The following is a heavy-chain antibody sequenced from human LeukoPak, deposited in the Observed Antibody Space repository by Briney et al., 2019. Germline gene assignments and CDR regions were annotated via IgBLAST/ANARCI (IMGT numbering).Heavy chain of an antibody. V-gene: IGHV1-2*04. CDR1: GYTFTGYY. Sequence: ASVKVSCKASGYTFTGYYMHWVRQAPGQGLEWMGWINPNSGGTNYAQKFQGWVTMTRDTSISTAYMELSRLRSDDTAVYYCARGRGTSGSNRDFYYYYYMDVWGKGTTVTVSS. D-gene: IGHD2-15*01. CDR2: INPNSGGT. J-gene: IGHJ6*03. CDR3: ARGRGTSGSNRDFYYYYYMDV.